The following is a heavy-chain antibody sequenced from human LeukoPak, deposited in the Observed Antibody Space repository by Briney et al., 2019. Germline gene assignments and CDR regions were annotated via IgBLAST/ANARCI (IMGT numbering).Heavy chain of an antibody. CDR2: IRQDGSAK. J-gene: IGHJ3*02. CDR3: VRDKWELLGPDAFDI. CDR1: GFTFSSYW. Sequence: PGGSLRLSCAASGFTFSSYWMNWVRQAPGKGLEWVANIRQDGSAKYYVDSVKGRFTISRDSAKNSLYLQMNSLRVEDTAVYYCVRDKWELLGPDAFDIWGQGTMVTVSS. V-gene: IGHV3-7*01. D-gene: IGHD1-26*01.